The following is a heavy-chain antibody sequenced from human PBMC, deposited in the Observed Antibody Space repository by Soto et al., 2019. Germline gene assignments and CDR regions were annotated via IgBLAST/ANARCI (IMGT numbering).Heavy chain of an antibody. D-gene: IGHD2-8*01. Sequence: QAYLEQSGAEVKKPGASVKVSCKASGYSLTDNGITWVRQASGQGLEYEGWISPDSGKTDYAQKFQGRVTMTRDTSINTVYMELSSLRSDDTAVYYCARVYGYYYYYMDVWGKGTTVTVSS. CDR2: ISPDSGKT. V-gene: IGHV1-8*01. CDR3: ARVYGYYYYYMDV. J-gene: IGHJ6*03. CDR1: GYSLTDNG.